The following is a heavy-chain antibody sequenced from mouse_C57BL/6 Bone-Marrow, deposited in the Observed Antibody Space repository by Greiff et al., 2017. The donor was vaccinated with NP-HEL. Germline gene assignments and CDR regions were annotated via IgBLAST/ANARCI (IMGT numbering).Heavy chain of an antibody. V-gene: IGHV1-64*01. CDR3: ARDYSNSFDY. CDR2: IHPYSGST. CDR1: GYTFTSYW. Sequence: QVQLQQPGAELVKPGASVKLSCKASGYTFTSYWMHWVKQRPGQGLEWIGMIHPYSGSTNYNEKFKSKATLTVDKASSTAYMQLSSLTAEDAAVYYCARDYSNSFDYWGQGTTLTVSS. D-gene: IGHD2-5*01. J-gene: IGHJ2*01.